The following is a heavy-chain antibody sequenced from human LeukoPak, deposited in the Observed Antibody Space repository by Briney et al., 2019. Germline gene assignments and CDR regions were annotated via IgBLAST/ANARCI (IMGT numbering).Heavy chain of an antibody. CDR3: ARAPGRFLEWLFFYFDH. Sequence: GGSLRLSCAASGFTFSSYWMSWVRQAPGKGLEWVANIKQDGSEKYYVDSVKGRFTISRDNAKNSLYLQMNSLRAEDTAVYYCARAPGRFLEWLFFYFDHWGQGTLVTVSS. CDR2: IKQDGSEK. CDR1: GFTFSSYW. V-gene: IGHV3-7*01. D-gene: IGHD3-3*01. J-gene: IGHJ4*02.